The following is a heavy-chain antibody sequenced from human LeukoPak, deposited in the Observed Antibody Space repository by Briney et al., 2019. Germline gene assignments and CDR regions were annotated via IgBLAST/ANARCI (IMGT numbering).Heavy chain of an antibody. Sequence: SVKVSCKASGGTFSSYAISWVRQAPGQGLEWMGGIIPMFGTAKYAQKFQGRVTITADESTSTAYMELSSLRSEDTPAVYYCARDRRLRYCSGGSCYGGYFDYWGQGTLVTVSS. CDR1: GGTFSSYA. V-gene: IGHV1-69*01. CDR3: ARDRRLRYCSGGSCYGGYFDY. J-gene: IGHJ4*02. CDR2: IIPMFGTA. D-gene: IGHD2-15*01.